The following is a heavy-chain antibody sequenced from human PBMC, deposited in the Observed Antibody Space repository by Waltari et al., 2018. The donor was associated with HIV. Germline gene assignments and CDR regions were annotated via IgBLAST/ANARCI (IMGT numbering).Heavy chain of an antibody. CDR2: VYYSGST. J-gene: IGHJ4*02. Sequence: QLQLQDSGPGLVKPSETLSLTCTVSSGSFSTRSYYWGWIRRPPGKGLEWIGSVYYSGSTYYNPSLKSRVTISIDTSKNQFSLKLSSVTAADTAVYYCVAGYYGRGDYWGQGTLVTVSS. D-gene: IGHD3-3*01. CDR1: SGSFSTRSYY. V-gene: IGHV4-39*01. CDR3: VAGYYGRGDY.